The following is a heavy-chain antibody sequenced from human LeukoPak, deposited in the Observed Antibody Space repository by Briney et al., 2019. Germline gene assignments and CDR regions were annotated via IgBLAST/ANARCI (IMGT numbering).Heavy chain of an antibody. CDR3: GRAMTD. Sequence: GGSLRLSCAASGFTFSSYWMSWVRQAPGKGLEWVANMNQDGSQKYYVNSMKGRFTISRDNAKNSVYLQMNSLRAEDTAVYYCGRAMTDWGQGILVTVSS. CDR2: MNQDGSQK. J-gene: IGHJ4*02. CDR1: GFTFSSYW. V-gene: IGHV3-7*03. D-gene: IGHD2-21*02.